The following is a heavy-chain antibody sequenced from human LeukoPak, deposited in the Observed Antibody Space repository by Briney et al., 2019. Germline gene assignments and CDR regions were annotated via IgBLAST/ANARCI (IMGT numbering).Heavy chain of an antibody. CDR2: ISGSGGST. V-gene: IGHV3-23*01. CDR1: GFTFSSYA. Sequence: PGGSLRLSCAASGFTFSSYAMSWVRQAPGKGLEWVSAISGSGGSTYYADSVKGRFTISRDNSKNTLYLQMNSLRAEDTAVYYCAKDGAKLVTPVDWFDPWGQGTLVTVSS. CDR3: AKDGAKLVTPVDWFDP. D-gene: IGHD4-23*01. J-gene: IGHJ5*02.